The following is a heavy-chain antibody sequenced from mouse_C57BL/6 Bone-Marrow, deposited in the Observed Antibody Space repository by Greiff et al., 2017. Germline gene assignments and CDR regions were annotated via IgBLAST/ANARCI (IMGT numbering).Heavy chain of an antibody. D-gene: IGHD2-4*01. CDR2: ISYDGSN. J-gene: IGHJ3*01. Sequence: EVQVVESGPGLVKPSQSLSLTCSVTGYSITSGYYWNLIRQFPGNKLECVSYISYDGSNNYNPSLKNRISLTRDTSKNQFILKLNSVTTEDTATYYCFYDYDGFAYWGQGTLVTVSA. V-gene: IGHV3-6*01. CDR3: FYDYDGFAY. CDR1: GYSITSGYY.